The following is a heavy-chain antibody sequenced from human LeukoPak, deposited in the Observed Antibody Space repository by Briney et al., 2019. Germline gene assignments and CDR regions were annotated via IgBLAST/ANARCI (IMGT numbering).Heavy chain of an antibody. J-gene: IGHJ4*02. CDR2: IYSTGST. CDR3: ARHRPEGSYPLDS. V-gene: IGHV4-59*08. CDR1: GFTFSSFE. Sequence: PWGSLRLSCAASGFTFSSFEMHWVRQAPGKGLEWIGHIYSTGSTTYSPSLKSRVIMSADTSKNQFSLKVTSVTAADTAVYYCARHRPEGSYPLDSWGQGVLVTVSS.